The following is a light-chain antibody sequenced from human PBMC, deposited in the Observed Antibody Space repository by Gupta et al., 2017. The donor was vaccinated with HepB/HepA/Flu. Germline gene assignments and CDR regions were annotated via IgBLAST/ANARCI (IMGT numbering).Light chain of an antibody. CDR1: QSVISTY. CDR2: AAS. Sequence: EIVLAQSPGTLSLSPGERITLSCRASQSVISTYLAWYQQKPGQAPRLLIQAASIRATGIPDRFSCSGSGTDFTITISSLEPEDFGRYDCQQYGSEPITFGQGTKVEI. J-gene: IGKJ1*01. V-gene: IGKV3-20*01. CDR3: QQYGSEPIT.